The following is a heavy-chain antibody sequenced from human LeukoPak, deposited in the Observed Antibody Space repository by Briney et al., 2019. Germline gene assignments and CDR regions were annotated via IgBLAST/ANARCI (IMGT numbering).Heavy chain of an antibody. CDR1: GYTFTSYV. CDR2: INAGNGNI. V-gene: IGHV1-3*01. Sequence: GASVKVSCKASGYTFTSYVIHWVRRAPGQRLEWMGWINAGNGNIKYSQKFQGRVTITRDTSASTVYIELSSLTSEDTAVYYCARASGMDVWGQGTTVSVSS. D-gene: IGHD7-27*01. J-gene: IGHJ6*02. CDR3: ARASGMDV.